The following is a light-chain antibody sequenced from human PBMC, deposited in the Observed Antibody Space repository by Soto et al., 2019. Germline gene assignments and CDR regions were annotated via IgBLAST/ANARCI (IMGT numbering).Light chain of an antibody. Sequence: QSALTQPRSVSESPGQSVTISCTGTSSDVGGYTFVSWYQQHPGKAPKVMIYDVTKRPSGVPDRFSGSKSGNTASLTISGLQAEDEADYYCCSYAGGYTYVFGTGTKLTVL. CDR3: CSYAGGYTYV. J-gene: IGLJ1*01. V-gene: IGLV2-11*01. CDR1: SSDVGGYTF. CDR2: DVT.